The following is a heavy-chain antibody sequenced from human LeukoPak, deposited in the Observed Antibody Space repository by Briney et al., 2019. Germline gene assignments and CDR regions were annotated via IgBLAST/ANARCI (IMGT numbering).Heavy chain of an antibody. J-gene: IGHJ6*04. CDR3: ARCPKGFGEFKIKQMDV. D-gene: IGHD3-10*01. Sequence: SETLSLTCTVSGGSISNYYWSWIRQPAGKGLEWIGRIYTSGSSHYTPSLKSRVTMSIDTSKNQFSLKVSSVTAADTAVYYCARCPKGFGEFKIKQMDVWGKGTTVTVSS. V-gene: IGHV4-4*07. CDR2: IYTSGSS. CDR1: GGSISNYY.